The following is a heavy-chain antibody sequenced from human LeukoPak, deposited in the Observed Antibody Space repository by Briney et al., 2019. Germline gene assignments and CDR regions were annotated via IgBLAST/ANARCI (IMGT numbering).Heavy chain of an antibody. CDR3: ANALGAHYFDS. V-gene: IGHV3-7*05. D-gene: IGHD1-26*01. J-gene: IGHJ4*02. CDR1: GFTFSTHW. CDR2: IKQDGSEK. Sequence: GGSLRLSCAASGFTFSTHWMIWVRQAPGKGLEWVAKIKQDGSEKYYVDSVKGRFIISRDNAKNSLYLQMNSLRAEDTADYYRANALGAHYFDSWGQGTLVTVSS.